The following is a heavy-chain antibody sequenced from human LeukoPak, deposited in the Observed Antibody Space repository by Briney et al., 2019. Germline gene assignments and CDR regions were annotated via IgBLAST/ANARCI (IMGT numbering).Heavy chain of an antibody. CDR1: GGSISSGGYY. CDR2: IYTSGST. V-gene: IGHV4-61*02. J-gene: IGHJ6*03. CDR3: ARDGGSYPGHYYYYMDV. Sequence: SETLSLTCTVSGGSISSGGYYWNWIRQHPGKGLEWIGRIYTSGSTNYNPSLKSRVTISVDTSKNQFSLKLSSVTAADTAVYYCARDGGSYPGHYYYYMDVWGKGTTVTVSS. D-gene: IGHD1-26*01.